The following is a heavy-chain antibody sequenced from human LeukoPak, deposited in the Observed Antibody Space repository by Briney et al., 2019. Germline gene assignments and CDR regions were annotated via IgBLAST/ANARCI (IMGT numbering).Heavy chain of an antibody. Sequence: SETLSRTCTVSGDSVRSYYWSWIRQPPGQGLEWLGHINDRGSTNYNPSLQGRVTISIDTSKNQFSLKVNSVTAADTAVYYCVRDSRYGSGWFEDGLDFWGQGTTVTVSS. CDR1: GDSVRSYY. CDR2: INDRGST. V-gene: IGHV4-59*02. J-gene: IGHJ6*02. CDR3: VRDSRYGSGWFEDGLDF. D-gene: IGHD6-13*01.